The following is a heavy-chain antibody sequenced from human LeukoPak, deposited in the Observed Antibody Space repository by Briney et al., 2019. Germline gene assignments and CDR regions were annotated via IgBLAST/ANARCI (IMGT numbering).Heavy chain of an antibody. CDR3: ARSGIAAAGTNWFDP. CDR1: GFTFSSYS. D-gene: IGHD6-13*01. V-gene: IGHV3-21*01. J-gene: IGHJ5*02. CDR2: ISSSSSYI. Sequence: GGSLRLSCAASGFTFSSYSMNWVRQAPGKGLEWVSSISSSSSYIYYADPVKGRFTISRDNAKNSLYLQMNSLRAEDTAVYYCARSGIAAAGTNWFDPWGQGTLVTVSS.